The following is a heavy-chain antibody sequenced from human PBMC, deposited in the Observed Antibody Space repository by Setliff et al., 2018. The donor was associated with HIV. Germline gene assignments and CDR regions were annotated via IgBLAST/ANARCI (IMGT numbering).Heavy chain of an antibody. J-gene: IGHJ6*03. CDR1: GDSSSNDY. CDR2: FHTSGTT. CDR3: AREYYRSGGYYSGWKYYYMDV. V-gene: IGHV4-4*08. Sequence: SETLSLTCTVSGDSSSNDYWTWVRQPPGKGLEWIGNFHTSGTTKYNPSLNSRVTISVDMSKSQFSLRLSSVTAADTAMYYCAREYYRSGGYYSGWKYYYMDVWGKGTTVTVSS. D-gene: IGHD2-15*01.